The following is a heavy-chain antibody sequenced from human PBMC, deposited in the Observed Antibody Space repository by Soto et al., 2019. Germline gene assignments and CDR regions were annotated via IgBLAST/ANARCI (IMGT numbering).Heavy chain of an antibody. CDR3: ARVVVTGGYDFWSGYYNWFDP. CDR2: IYYSGST. Sequence: ETLSLTCTVSGGSISSYYWSWIRQPPGKGLEWIGYIYYSGSTNYNPSLKSRVTISVDTSKNQFSLKLSSVTAADTAVYYCARVVVTGGYDFWSGYYNWFDPWGQGTLVTVS. D-gene: IGHD3-3*01. CDR1: GGSISSYY. J-gene: IGHJ5*02. V-gene: IGHV4-59*01.